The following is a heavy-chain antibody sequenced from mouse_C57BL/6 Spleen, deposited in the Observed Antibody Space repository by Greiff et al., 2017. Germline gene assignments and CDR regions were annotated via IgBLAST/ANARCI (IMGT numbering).Heavy chain of an antibody. V-gene: IGHV1-82*01. CDR1: GYAFSSSW. CDR3: AREGGSSYPYYAMDY. J-gene: IGHJ4*01. CDR2: IYPGDGDT. D-gene: IGHD1-1*01. Sequence: VKLVESGPELVKPGASVKISCKASGYAFSSSWMNWVKQRPGKGLEWIGRIYPGDGDTNYNGKFKGKATLTADKSSSTAYMQLSSLTSEDSAVYFCAREGGSSYPYYAMDYWGQGTSVTVSS.